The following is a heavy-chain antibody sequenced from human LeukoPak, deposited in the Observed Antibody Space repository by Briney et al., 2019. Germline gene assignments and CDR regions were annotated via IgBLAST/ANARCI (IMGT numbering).Heavy chain of an antibody. V-gene: IGHV3-30*04. J-gene: IGHJ4*02. CDR2: ISYDGSNK. CDR1: GFTFSSYA. CDR3: ARDEYSSGCPLDY. D-gene: IGHD6-19*01. Sequence: SGGSLRLSCAASGFTFSSYAMHWVRQAPGKGLEWVAVISYDGSNKYYADSVKGRFTISRDNSKNTLYLQMNSLRAEDTAVYYCARDEYSSGCPLDYWGQGTPVTVSS.